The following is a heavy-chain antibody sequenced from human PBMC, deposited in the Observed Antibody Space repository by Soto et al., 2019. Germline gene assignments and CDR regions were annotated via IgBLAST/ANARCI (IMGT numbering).Heavy chain of an antibody. Sequence: ASVKVSCKASGYTFTGYYMHWVRQAPGEGLEWMGWINPNSGGTSYAQKFQGWVTMTRDTSISTAYMELSRLRSDDTAVYYCARDRYYDSSGYRMDVWGQGTTVTVSS. J-gene: IGHJ6*02. CDR2: INPNSGGT. V-gene: IGHV1-2*04. CDR1: GYTFTGYY. D-gene: IGHD3-22*01. CDR3: ARDRYYDSSGYRMDV.